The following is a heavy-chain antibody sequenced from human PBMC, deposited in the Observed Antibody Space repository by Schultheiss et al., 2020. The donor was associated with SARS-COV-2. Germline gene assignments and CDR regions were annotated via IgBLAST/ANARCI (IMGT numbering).Heavy chain of an antibody. CDR2: IYYSGST. V-gene: IGHV4-39*01. Sequence: SETLSLTCTVSGGSISSSSYYWGWIRQPPGKGLEWIGSIYYSGSTYYNPSLKSRVTISVDTSKNQFSLTLNSVTAADTAIYYCARLRRFLEWPPYGMDVWGQGTTVTVSS. CDR1: GGSISSSSYY. CDR3: ARLRRFLEWPPYGMDV. J-gene: IGHJ6*02. D-gene: IGHD3-3*01.